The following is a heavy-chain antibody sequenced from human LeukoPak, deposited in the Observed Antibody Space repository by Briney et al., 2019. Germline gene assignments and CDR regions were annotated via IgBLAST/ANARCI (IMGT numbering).Heavy chain of an antibody. CDR2: ISSSGSSI. J-gene: IGHJ6*02. CDR1: GFTFSSYD. Sequence: GSLRLSCAASGFTFSSYDMNWVRQAPGKGLEWVSHISSSGSSIYYADSVKGRFTISRDNAKNSLCLQMNSLRVEDTAVYYCARPPSITNPYYGLDVWGQGTTVTVSS. CDR3: ARPPSITNPYYGLDV. D-gene: IGHD3-3*01. V-gene: IGHV3-48*03.